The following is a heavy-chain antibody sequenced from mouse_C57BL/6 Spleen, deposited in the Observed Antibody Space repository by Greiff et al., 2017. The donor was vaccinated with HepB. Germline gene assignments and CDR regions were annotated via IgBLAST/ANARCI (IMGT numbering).Heavy chain of an antibody. CDR2: IYPGDGDT. J-gene: IGHJ1*03. CDR1: GYAFSSYW. V-gene: IGHV1-80*01. CDR3: AREGYYYGSSYGYFDV. D-gene: IGHD1-1*01. Sequence: VQLQQSGAELVKPGASVKISCKASGYAFSSYWMNWVKQRPGKGLEWIGQIYPGDGDTNYNGKFKGKATLTADKSSSTAYMQLSSLTSEDSAVYFCAREGYYYGSSYGYFDVWGTGTTVTVSS.